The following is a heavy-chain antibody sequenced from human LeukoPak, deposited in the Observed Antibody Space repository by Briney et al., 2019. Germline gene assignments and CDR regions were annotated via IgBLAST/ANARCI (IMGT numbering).Heavy chain of an antibody. CDR1: DGSITNYD. CDR2: VYHRGST. V-gene: IGHV4-59*01. J-gene: IGHJ3*02. D-gene: IGHD5-12*01. CDR3: ARDRFDFPGAFDI. Sequence: PSETLSLTCTVSDGSITNYDWSWIRQTPGKGLEWMGYVYHRGSTNYNPSLKSRVTISVDTSKNQFSLRLTSVTAADTAMYYCARDRFDFPGAFDIWGQGTMVIVSS.